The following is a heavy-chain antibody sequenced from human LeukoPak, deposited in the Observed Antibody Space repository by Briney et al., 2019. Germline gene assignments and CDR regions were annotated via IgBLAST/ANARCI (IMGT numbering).Heavy chain of an antibody. CDR3: AREGAEGSGGSWGPVYYYYGMDV. Sequence: ASVKVSCKASGYTFTSYDINWVRQATGQGLEWMGWMNPNSGNTGYAQKFQGRVTMTRNTSISTAYMELSSLRSEDTAVYYCAREGAEGSGGSWGPVYYYYGMDVWGQGTTVTVSS. CDR1: GYTFTSYD. D-gene: IGHD2-15*01. CDR2: MNPNSGNT. J-gene: IGHJ6*02. V-gene: IGHV1-8*01.